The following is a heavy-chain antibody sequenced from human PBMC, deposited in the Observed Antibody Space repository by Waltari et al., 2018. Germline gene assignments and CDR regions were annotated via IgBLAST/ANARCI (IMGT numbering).Heavy chain of an antibody. J-gene: IGHJ4*02. CDR2: ISSSSTYI. Sequence: VQRVESGGGLVKPGGSLSLSCAASGFPFSRYSMHWVRQAPGKGLEWVSSISSSSTYIYYADSVKGRFTISRDNAKNSLYLQMNSLRAEDTALYYCARDHVFRGDFWSGYYDSWGQGTLVTVSS. D-gene: IGHD3-3*01. V-gene: IGHV3-21*06. CDR1: GFPFSRYS. CDR3: ARDHVFRGDFWSGYYDS.